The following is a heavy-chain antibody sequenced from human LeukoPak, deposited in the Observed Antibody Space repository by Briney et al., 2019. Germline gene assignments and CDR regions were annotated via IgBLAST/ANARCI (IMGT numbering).Heavy chain of an antibody. D-gene: IGHD4-17*01. Sequence: GGSLRLSCAASGFTFSSYWMNWARQAPGKGLEWVASINHNGNVNYYVDSVKGRFTISRDNAKNSLYLQMNSLRAGDTAVYYCARGVRAYGDYGTVVWFDPWGQGTLVTVSS. CDR3: ARGVRAYGDYGTVVWFDP. CDR2: INHNGNVN. CDR1: GFTFSSYW. V-gene: IGHV3-7*01. J-gene: IGHJ5*02.